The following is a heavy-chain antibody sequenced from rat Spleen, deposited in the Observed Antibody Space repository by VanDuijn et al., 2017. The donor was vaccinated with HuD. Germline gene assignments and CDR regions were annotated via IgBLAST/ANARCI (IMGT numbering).Heavy chain of an antibody. V-gene: IGHV5-29*01. CDR1: GFTFNNYD. J-gene: IGHJ2*01. CDR2: ISYGDSSGHSST. Sequence: EVQLVESGGGLVQPGRSLKVSCAASGFTFNNYDMAWVRQAPTKGLEWVATISYGDSSGHSSTYYRDAVKGRFTISRDNAKSTLSLQMDNLRSEDTATYYCARRHYGYTDYFDYWGQGVMVTVSS. CDR3: ARRHYGYTDYFDY. D-gene: IGHD1-9*01.